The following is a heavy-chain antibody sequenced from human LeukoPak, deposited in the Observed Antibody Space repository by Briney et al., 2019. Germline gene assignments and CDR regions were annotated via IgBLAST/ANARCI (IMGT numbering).Heavy chain of an antibody. D-gene: IGHD2-21*02. CDR1: GGSISSSSYY. Sequence: PSETLSLTCTVSGGSISSSSYYWGWIRQPPGKGLEWIGSIYYSGSTYYNPSLKSRVTISVDTSKNQFSLKLSSVTAADTAVYYCAREPSAYCGGDCSLPLYYMDVWGKGTTVTVSS. V-gene: IGHV4-39*07. CDR2: IYYSGST. CDR3: AREPSAYCGGDCSLPLYYMDV. J-gene: IGHJ6*03.